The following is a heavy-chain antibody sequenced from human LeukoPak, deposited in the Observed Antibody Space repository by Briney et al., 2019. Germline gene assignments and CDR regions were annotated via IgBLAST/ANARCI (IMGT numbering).Heavy chain of an antibody. CDR3: ARDLRVGATNDY. CDR2: INPNSGGT. J-gene: IGHJ4*02. CDR1: GYTFTGYY. Sequence: ASVKVSXKASGYTFTGYYMHWVRQAPGQGLEWMGWINPNSGGTNYAQKFQGRVTMTRDTSISTAYMELSRLRSDDTAVYYCARDLRVGATNDYWGQGNLVTVSS. V-gene: IGHV1-2*02. D-gene: IGHD1-26*01.